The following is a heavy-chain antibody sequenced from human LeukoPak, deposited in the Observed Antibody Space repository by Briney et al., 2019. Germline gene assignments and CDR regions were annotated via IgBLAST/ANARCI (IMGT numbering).Heavy chain of an antibody. J-gene: IGHJ4*02. V-gene: IGHV4-59*01. CDR2: IYYSGST. CDR3: ARFPTNDYGDYYFDY. D-gene: IGHD4-17*01. Sequence: SETLSLTCTVSGGPISSYYWSWIRQPPGKGLEWIGYIYYSGSTNYNPSLKSRVTISVDTSKNQFSLKLSSVTAADTAVYYCARFPTNDYGDYYFDYWGQGTLSPSPQ. CDR1: GGPISSYY.